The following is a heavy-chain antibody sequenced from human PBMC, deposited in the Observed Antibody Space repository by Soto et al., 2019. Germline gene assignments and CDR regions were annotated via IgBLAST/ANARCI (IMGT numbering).Heavy chain of an antibody. Sequence: SGKVSCKASGFTFSHSAVQWVRQARGQRLEWIGWIVVGSGNTNYAQKFQERVTITRDMSTTTAYMELSSLRSEDTAVYYCATDKGDSFGYGSYWGQGTLVTVSS. CDR3: ATDKGDSFGYGSY. CDR2: IVVGSGNT. V-gene: IGHV1-58*01. J-gene: IGHJ4*02. D-gene: IGHD5-18*01. CDR1: GFTFSHSA.